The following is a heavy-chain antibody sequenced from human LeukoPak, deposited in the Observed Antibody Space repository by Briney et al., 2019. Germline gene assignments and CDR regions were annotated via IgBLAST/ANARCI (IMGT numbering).Heavy chain of an antibody. Sequence: GGSLRLSCVASGFIFSSYNINWVRLAPGKGLEWVSSISSSSTYIYYADSVKGRFTISRDNAKNSLDLQMDSLRVEDTAVYYCAREGYSAYGLDNWGQGTLVTVSS. D-gene: IGHD5-12*01. CDR1: GFIFSSYN. CDR3: AREGYSAYGLDN. J-gene: IGHJ4*02. CDR2: ISSSSTYI. V-gene: IGHV3-21*01.